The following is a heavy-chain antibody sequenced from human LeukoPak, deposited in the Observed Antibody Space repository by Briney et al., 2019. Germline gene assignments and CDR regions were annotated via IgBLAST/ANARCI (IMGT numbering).Heavy chain of an antibody. CDR3: ATLRKYCSGGSCYIFDY. CDR1: GYTFTSYG. CDR2: ISAYNGNT. J-gene: IGHJ4*02. V-gene: IGHV1-18*01. Sequence: GASVKVSCKASGYTFTSYGISWVRQAPGQGLEWMGWISAYNGNTNYAQKLQGGVTMTTDTSTSTAYMELRSLRSDDTAVYYCATLRKYCSGGSCYIFDYWGQGTLVTVSS. D-gene: IGHD2-15*01.